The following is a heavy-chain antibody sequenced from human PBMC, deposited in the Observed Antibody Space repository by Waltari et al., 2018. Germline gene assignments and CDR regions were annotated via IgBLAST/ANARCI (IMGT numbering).Heavy chain of an antibody. J-gene: IGHJ4*02. CDR1: GLTSSNYA. CDR2: ISYDAQYK. Sequence: VQLVEAGGGVVQPGRSLTLTCEGSGLTSSNYAINWVRQAPGKGLEWVAIISYDAQYKYYADSVKGRTSISRDNHKNTAYLEMNSLRPEDTAVYYCSRGGQWLVLYSFDYWGQGTLVTVSS. V-gene: IGHV3-30*04. D-gene: IGHD6-19*01. CDR3: SRGGQWLVLYSFDY.